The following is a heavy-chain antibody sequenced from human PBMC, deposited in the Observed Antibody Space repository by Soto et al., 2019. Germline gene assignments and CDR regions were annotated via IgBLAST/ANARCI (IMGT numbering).Heavy chain of an antibody. J-gene: IGHJ4*02. CDR2: IIPIFGTA. Sequence: QVQLVQSGAEVKKPGSSVKVSCKASGGTFSSYAISWVRQAPGQGLEWMGGIIPIFGTANYAQKFQGRVTITADESTSTAYMELSSLRSEDPAVYYCARVRVRGYYYDSSGYYGERWGQGTLVTVSS. CDR3: ARVRVRGYYYDSSGYYGER. D-gene: IGHD3-22*01. CDR1: GGTFSSYA. V-gene: IGHV1-69*01.